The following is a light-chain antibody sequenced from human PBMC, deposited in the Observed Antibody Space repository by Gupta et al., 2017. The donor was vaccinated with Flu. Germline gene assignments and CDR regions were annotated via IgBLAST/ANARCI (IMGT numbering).Light chain of an antibody. J-gene: IGKJ1*01. CDR3: MQTHHMPYT. V-gene: IGKV2-28*01. CDR2: FGS. CDR1: QSLLNSNEYNY. Sequence: VMAPSPLSLPVTPGRPASISCRSSQSLLNSNEYNYLDWYLQKTGQSPQLLIYFGSNRAYGVPERFSGRGSGTEFTFTISRLQAEDFGIYFCMQTHHMPYTFAQGTKLEIK.